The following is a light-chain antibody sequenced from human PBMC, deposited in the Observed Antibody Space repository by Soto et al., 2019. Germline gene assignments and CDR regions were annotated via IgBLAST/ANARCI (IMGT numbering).Light chain of an antibody. CDR2: GPS. V-gene: IGKV3-20*01. CDR1: QTPRGNY. J-gene: IGKJ3*01. Sequence: EILLTQSPGTLSLSPGESATLSCKASQTPRGNYFAWYRQTPGQAPRLLVYGPSLRAAGIPDRFSGSLSRRVFNLTLNRVEPLYFAVYYCYPFCSSPFTFRPGTRVDI. CDR3: YPFCSSPFT.